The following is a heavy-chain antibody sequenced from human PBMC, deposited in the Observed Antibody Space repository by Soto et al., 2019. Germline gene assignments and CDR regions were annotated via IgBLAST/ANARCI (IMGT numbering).Heavy chain of an antibody. D-gene: IGHD3-16*01. CDR2: ISAYNGNT. J-gene: IGHJ5*02. CDR3: ARDRALTMITFGGEYNWFDP. V-gene: IGHV1-18*01. CDR1: GYTFTSYG. Sequence: GASVKVSCKASGYTFTSYGISWVRQAPGQGLEWMGWISAYNGNTNYAQKLQGRVTMTTDTSTSTAYMELRSLRSDDTAVYYCARDRALTMITFGGEYNWFDPWGQGTLVTVSS.